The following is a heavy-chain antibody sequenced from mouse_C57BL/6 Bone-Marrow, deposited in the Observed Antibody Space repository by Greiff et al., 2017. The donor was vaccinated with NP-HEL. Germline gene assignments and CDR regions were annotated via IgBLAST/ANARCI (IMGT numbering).Heavy chain of an antibody. CDR3: AIYGNYVPSYAMDY. V-gene: IGHV1-80*01. D-gene: IGHD2-1*01. CDR2: IYPGDGDT. J-gene: IGHJ4*01. CDR1: GYAFSSYW. Sequence: QVQLQQSGAELVKPGASVKISCKASGYAFSSYWMNWVKQRPGKGPEWIGQIYPGDGDTNYNGKFKGKATLTADKSSSTAYMQLSSLTSEDSAVYFCAIYGNYVPSYAMDYWGQGTSVTVSS.